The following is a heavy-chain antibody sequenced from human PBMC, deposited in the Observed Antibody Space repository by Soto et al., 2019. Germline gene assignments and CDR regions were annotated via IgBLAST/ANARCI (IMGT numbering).Heavy chain of an antibody. CDR1: GFTFSSYG. CDR2: IWYDGSYN. V-gene: IGHV3-33*01. Sequence: QVQLVDSGGGVVQPGRSLRLSCAASGFTFSSYGMHWVRQAPDKGLEWVAVIWYDGSYNSYADSVKGRFTISRDNSKNTLYLQMNSLRAEDTAVYYCARDRGYYYYGMDLWGQGTTVTVSS. CDR3: ARDRGYYYYGMDL. J-gene: IGHJ6*02.